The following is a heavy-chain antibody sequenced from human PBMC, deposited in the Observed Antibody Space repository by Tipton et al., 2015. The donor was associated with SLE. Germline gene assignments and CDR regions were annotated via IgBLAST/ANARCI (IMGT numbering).Heavy chain of an antibody. CDR1: GGSFTMYY. CDR3: AGENRIAVAGYYYMDV. Sequence: TLSLTCAVSGGSFTMYYWSWIRQSPGKGLEWIGEINHSGSTNYNPSLKARVTLSADTSKNQVSLRLTSVTAADTAVYYCAGENRIAVAGYYYMDVWGKGTTVTVSS. CDR2: INHSGST. V-gene: IGHV4-34*01. J-gene: IGHJ6*03. D-gene: IGHD6-19*01.